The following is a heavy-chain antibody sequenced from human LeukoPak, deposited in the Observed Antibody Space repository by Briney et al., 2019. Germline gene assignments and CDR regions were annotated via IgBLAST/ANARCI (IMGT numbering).Heavy chain of an antibody. CDR2: ISGSGGAT. CDR1: GFTFNTYG. CDR3: ARGGVDHYGSGTYYPMYYFDH. V-gene: IGHV3-23*01. J-gene: IGHJ4*02. D-gene: IGHD3-10*01. Sequence: GGTLRLSCAASGFTFNTYGMSWVRQAPGKGLEWVSGISGSGGATYYADSVKGRFTVSRDDPHNTLYLQMNSVRTADTAVYFCARGGVDHYGSGTYYPMYYFDHWGQGALVTVSS.